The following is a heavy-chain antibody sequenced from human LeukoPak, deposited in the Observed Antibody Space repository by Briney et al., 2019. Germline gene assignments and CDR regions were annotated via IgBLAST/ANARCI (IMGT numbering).Heavy chain of an antibody. CDR3: ARDYYDSSGSFDY. CDR2: ISSSSTYI. V-gene: IGHV3-21*01. Sequence: GGSLRLSCAASGFIFSSYSMNWVRQAPGKGLEWVSSISSSSTYISYADSVKGRFTISRDNAKSSPYLQMNSLRAEDTAVYSCARDYYDSSGSFDYWGQGTLVTVSS. D-gene: IGHD3-22*01. J-gene: IGHJ4*02. CDR1: GFIFSSYS.